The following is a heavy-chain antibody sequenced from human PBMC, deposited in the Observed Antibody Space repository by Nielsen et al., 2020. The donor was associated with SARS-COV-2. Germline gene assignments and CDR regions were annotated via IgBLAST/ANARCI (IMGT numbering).Heavy chain of an antibody. CDR3: ATGTPLEWLPLEY. V-gene: IGHV1-24*01. D-gene: IGHD3-3*01. J-gene: IGHJ4*02. Sequence: ASVKVSCKVPGDTLTQLSMHWVRQAPGKGLEWMGEFDPQDGETTYAQKFQGRITMTEDPSIDTAYLDLSSLSSDDTAVYYCATGTPLEWLPLEYWGQGTLVTVSS. CDR1: GDTLTQLS. CDR2: FDPQDGET.